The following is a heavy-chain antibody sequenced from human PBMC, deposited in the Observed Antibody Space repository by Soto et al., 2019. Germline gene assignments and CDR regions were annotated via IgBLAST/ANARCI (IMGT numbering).Heavy chain of an antibody. Sequence: EEQLVESGGGLVKPGGSLRLSCAASGFTFSSYSMNWVRQAPGKGLEWVSSISSSSSYIYYADSVKGRFTISRDNAKNSLYLQMNSLRAEDTAVYYCAKEAGELSTRSFDYWGQGTLVTVSS. J-gene: IGHJ4*02. V-gene: IGHV3-21*01. CDR1: GFTFSSYS. D-gene: IGHD3-16*02. CDR3: AKEAGELSTRSFDY. CDR2: ISSSSSYI.